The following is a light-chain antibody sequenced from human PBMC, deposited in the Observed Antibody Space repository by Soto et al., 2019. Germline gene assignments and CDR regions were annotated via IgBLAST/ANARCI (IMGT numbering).Light chain of an antibody. J-gene: IGKJ5*01. Sequence: EAVLTQSPATLSWSAGERATLSWRASESVRDELGWYQQKPGQAPKLLIFDSSNRATGIPARFSGSGYGTDFNLSISSLEPEDFAVYYCQQRLTWPITFGQGTRLEIK. CDR1: ESVRDE. CDR3: QQRLTWPIT. V-gene: IGKV3-11*01. CDR2: DSS.